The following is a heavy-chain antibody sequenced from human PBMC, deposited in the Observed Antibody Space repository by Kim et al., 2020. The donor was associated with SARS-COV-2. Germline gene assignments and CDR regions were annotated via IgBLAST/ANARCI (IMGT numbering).Heavy chain of an antibody. Sequence: GSTNYNPSLKSRVTISVDTSKNQFSLKLSSVTAADTAVYYCARRAVAGTYWGQGTLVTVSS. V-gene: IGHV4-34*01. CDR2: GST. J-gene: IGHJ4*02. CDR3: ARRAVAGTY. D-gene: IGHD6-19*01.